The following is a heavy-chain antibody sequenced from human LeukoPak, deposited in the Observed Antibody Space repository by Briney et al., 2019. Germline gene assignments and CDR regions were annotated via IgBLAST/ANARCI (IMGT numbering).Heavy chain of an antibody. CDR2: IYSDGST. V-gene: IGHV3-66*01. CDR1: GFTVTGNY. J-gene: IGHJ4*02. Sequence: AGSLRLSCAASGFTVTGNYMSWVRQAPGKGLEWVSVIYSDGSTYYADSVKGRFTISRDNSKNTLYFKMNSLRAEDTAVYYCARASGEGSGSGYWGQGTLVTVSS. CDR3: ARASGEGSGSGY. D-gene: IGHD6-19*01.